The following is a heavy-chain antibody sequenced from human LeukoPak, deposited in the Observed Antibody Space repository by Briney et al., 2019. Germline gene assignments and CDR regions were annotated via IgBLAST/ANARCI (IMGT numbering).Heavy chain of an antibody. Sequence: GGSLRLSCAASGFTFSSYAMNWVRQAPGKGLEWVSAVTSGDITYYADSVKGRFTISRDNSKNTLYLQMNSLRAEDTAVYYCAKDLTYCGGDCYPAPFDYWGQGTLVTVSS. J-gene: IGHJ4*02. CDR1: GFTFSSYA. CDR2: VTSGDIT. V-gene: IGHV3-23*01. D-gene: IGHD2-21*02. CDR3: AKDLTYCGGDCYPAPFDY.